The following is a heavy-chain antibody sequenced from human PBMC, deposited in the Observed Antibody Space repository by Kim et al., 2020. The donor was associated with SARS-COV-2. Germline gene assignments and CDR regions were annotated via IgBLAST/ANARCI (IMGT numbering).Heavy chain of an antibody. CDR2: ISSGGDST. D-gene: IGHD3-16*01. J-gene: IGHJ3*02. V-gene: IGHV3-11*05. CDR1: RFIFNDFY. CDR3: VRDRGRLGGFDI. Sequence: GGSLRLSCAASRFIFNDFYMNWIRQAPGKGLEWVSYISSGGDSTDYAESLKGRFTISRDNAKKSLSLRMNSLRAEDTAVYYCVRDRGRLGGFDIWGQGTMVTVSS.